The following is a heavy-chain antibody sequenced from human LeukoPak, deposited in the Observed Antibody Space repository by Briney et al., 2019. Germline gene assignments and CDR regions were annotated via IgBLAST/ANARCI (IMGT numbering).Heavy chain of an antibody. J-gene: IGHJ5*02. Sequence: ASVKVSCKTSGYTFIDYHMHWVRQAPGQGLELIGWINPRSGGTKYAQKFQGRVTMTRDTSISTAYMELSRLGSDDTAVYHCARGGTRGYSGYNWFDPWGQGTLVTVSS. CDR2: INPRSGGT. D-gene: IGHD5-12*01. V-gene: IGHV1-2*02. CDR3: ARGGTRGYSGYNWFDP. CDR1: GYTFIDYH.